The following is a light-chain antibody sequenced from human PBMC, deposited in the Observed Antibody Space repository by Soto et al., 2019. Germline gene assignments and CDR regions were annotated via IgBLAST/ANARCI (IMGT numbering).Light chain of an antibody. CDR1: QSISSY. V-gene: IGKV1-39*01. CDR3: QQSYSSPYT. CDR2: AAS. Sequence: DIPMTQSPSSLSASIGDRVTITCRASQSISSYLNWYQQKPGRAPKLLIYAASTLQSGVPSRFSGGGSGTDFTLTISSLQPEDFATYYCQQSYSSPYTFGQGTKLEIK. J-gene: IGKJ2*01.